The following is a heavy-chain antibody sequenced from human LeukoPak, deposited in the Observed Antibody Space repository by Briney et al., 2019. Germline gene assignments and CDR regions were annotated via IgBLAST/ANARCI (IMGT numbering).Heavy chain of an antibody. Sequence: PGGSQSLACAASAFTFGDYAMSWVSQAPGEWLECVGFIRTEDYDGATDYGASVKGIFSISRDDSKNIAYLQMNSLNTEDTGIYFCTRIFGYYYFYMDVWGKGTTVIVSS. J-gene: IGHJ6*03. CDR1: AFTFGDYA. D-gene: IGHD3-16*01. V-gene: IGHV3-49*04. CDR3: TRIFGYYYFYMDV. CDR2: IRTEDYDGAT.